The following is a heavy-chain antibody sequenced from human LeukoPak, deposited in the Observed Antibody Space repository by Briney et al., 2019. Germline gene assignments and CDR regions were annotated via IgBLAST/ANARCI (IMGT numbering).Heavy chain of an antibody. D-gene: IGHD3-10*02. CDR1: GFNFRSFG. J-gene: IGHJ5*02. CDR2: ISYDGSNK. CDR3: ARDMLGENRWPAPNWFDP. Sequence: SGGSLRLSCAASGFNFRSFGMHWVRQAPGKGLEWVAVISYDGSNKYYADSVKGRFTISRDNSKNTLYLQMNSLRAEDTAVYYCARDMLGENRWPAPNWFDPWGQGTLVTVSS. V-gene: IGHV3-30*03.